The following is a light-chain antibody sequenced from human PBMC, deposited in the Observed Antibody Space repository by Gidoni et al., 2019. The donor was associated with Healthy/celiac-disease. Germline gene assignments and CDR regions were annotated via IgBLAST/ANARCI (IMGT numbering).Light chain of an antibody. J-gene: IGKJ1*01. CDR1: QSVSCNY. V-gene: IGKV3-20*01. Sequence: LLTQSPGTLSLAPGKGSTLSCRASQSVSCNYLAWYQQKPGQAPRLLIYGASSRATGIPDRFSGSGSGTDFTLTISRLEPEDFAVYYCQQYGSSLWTFXXXTKVEIK. CDR2: GAS. CDR3: QQYGSSLWT.